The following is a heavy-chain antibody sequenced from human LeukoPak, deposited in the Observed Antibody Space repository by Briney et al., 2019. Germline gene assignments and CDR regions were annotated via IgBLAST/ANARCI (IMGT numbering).Heavy chain of an antibody. V-gene: IGHV4-38-2*02. Sequence: SETLSLTCTVSGYSISSGYYWGWIRQPPGKGLEWIGSIYHSGSTYYNPSLKSRVTISVDTSKNQFSLKLSSVTAADTAVYYCARHGDYALWDAFDIWGKGQWSPSLQ. CDR2: IYHSGST. J-gene: IGHJ3*02. CDR3: ARHGDYALWDAFDI. CDR1: GYSISSGYY. D-gene: IGHD4-17*01.